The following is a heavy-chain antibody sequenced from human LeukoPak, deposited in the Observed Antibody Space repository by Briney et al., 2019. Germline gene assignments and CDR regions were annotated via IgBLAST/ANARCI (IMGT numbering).Heavy chain of an antibody. V-gene: IGHV1-46*01. Sequence: ASVKVSCKASGYTFTSYYMHWVRQVPGRGLEWMGIINPSGGSTSYAQKFQGRVTMTRDTSTSTVYMELSSLRSENTAVYYCARTPSPAAAPAQNYYYGMDVWGQGTTVTVSS. D-gene: IGHD6-13*01. CDR1: GYTFTSYY. CDR2: INPSGGST. J-gene: IGHJ6*02. CDR3: ARTPSPAAAPAQNYYYGMDV.